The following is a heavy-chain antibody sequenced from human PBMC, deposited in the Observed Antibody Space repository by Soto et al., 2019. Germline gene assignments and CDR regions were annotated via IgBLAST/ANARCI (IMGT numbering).Heavy chain of an antibody. Sequence: QGQLVQSGTEVQRPGASVKVSCRASGYTFSNYGVTWVRRAAGRGLEWLGWISVYNGNTFYQQNFQGRITMDIDPSTKTAHMELRSLRSDDTAIYYCARAFRQGLVMVRGVYSDLWGQGTLVTVSS. J-gene: IGHJ4*02. V-gene: IGHV1-18*04. D-gene: IGHD3-10*01. CDR2: ISVYNGNT. CDR1: GYTFSNYG. CDR3: ARAFRQGLVMVRGVYSDL.